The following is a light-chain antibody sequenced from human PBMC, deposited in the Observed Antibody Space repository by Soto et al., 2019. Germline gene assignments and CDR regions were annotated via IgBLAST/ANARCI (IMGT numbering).Light chain of an antibody. CDR2: GVT. CDR3: SSYTTAYFYV. V-gene: IGLV2-14*01. Sequence: ALTQPASVSGSPGQSITISCTGSSSDVGAYNYVSWYQQHPGKAPKLIIHGVTNRPSGVSNRFSGSKSDYTASLTISGLQAEDEADYYCSSYTTAYFYVFGTGTKVTVL. J-gene: IGLJ1*01. CDR1: SSDVGAYNY.